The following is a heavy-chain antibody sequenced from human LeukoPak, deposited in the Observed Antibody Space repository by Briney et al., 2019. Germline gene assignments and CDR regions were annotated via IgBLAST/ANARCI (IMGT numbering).Heavy chain of an antibody. CDR1: GFSFSDYY. Sequence: GGSLRLSCAASGFSFSDYYMSWIRQAPGKGLEWVSLINSLSPRAISYGDSVKGRFTTSRDDATDSLFLQMNSLKVEDTAIYYCAGHARGSYLVHWGQGILVTVST. CDR2: INSLSPRAI. J-gene: IGHJ4*02. V-gene: IGHV3-11*01. CDR3: AGHARGSYLVH. D-gene: IGHD6-6*01.